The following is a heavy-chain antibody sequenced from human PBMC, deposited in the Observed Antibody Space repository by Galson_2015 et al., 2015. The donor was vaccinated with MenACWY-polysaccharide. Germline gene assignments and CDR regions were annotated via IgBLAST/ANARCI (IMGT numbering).Heavy chain of an antibody. CDR1: GFTFSNYA. CDR2: ISGSGSTT. V-gene: IGHV3-23*01. Sequence: SLRLSCAASGFTFSNYAMSWVRQAPGKGLDWVSAISGSGSTTYYADSVKGRFTISRDNSKNTLYLQMSSLRAEDTAVYYCAKRAPSVTSLICGMGVWGQGATVTSSS. D-gene: IGHD5/OR15-5a*01. CDR3: AKRAPSVTSLICGMGV. J-gene: IGHJ6*02.